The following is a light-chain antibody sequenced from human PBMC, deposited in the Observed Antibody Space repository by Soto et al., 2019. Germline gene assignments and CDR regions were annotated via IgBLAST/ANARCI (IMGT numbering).Light chain of an antibody. CDR1: QGISSY. Sequence: IQLTQSPSSLSASVGDRVTITCRASQGISSYLAWYQQKPGKAPKLLIYAASTLQSGVPSRFSGSGSGTDFTLTISSLQPEDFATYSCQHYNVYYMYTFGQGTKVDIK. CDR2: AAS. CDR3: QHYNVYYMYT. J-gene: IGKJ2*01. V-gene: IGKV1-9*01.